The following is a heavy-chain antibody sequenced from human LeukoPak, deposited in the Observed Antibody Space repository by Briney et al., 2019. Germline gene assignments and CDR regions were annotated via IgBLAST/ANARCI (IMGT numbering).Heavy chain of an antibody. Sequence: PSETLSLTCAVSGDSITRDKWWTWVRQPPGKGLEWIGEIHHSKSSNYYPSLKSRVTISVDKSKNQFSLELNSVTAADTAVYYCARDGYYGSGSYPYYYGMDVWGQGTTVTVSS. V-gene: IGHV4-4*02. CDR3: ARDGYYGSGSYPYYYGMDV. CDR2: IHHSKSS. CDR1: GDSITRDKW. J-gene: IGHJ6*02. D-gene: IGHD3-10*01.